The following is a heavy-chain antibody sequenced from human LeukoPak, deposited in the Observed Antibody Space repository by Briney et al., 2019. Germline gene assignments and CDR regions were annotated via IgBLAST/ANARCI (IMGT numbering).Heavy chain of an antibody. Sequence: ASVKVSCKASGYTFTSYAITWVRQAPGRGLEWMGWITGYNTNTNYAQKLQGRVTMTTDTSTSTAYMELRSLRSDDTAVYYCARSYSSGRPDYWGQGTLVTVSS. CDR2: ITGYNTNT. D-gene: IGHD6-19*01. J-gene: IGHJ4*02. CDR1: GYTFTSYA. V-gene: IGHV1-18*01. CDR3: ARSYSSGRPDY.